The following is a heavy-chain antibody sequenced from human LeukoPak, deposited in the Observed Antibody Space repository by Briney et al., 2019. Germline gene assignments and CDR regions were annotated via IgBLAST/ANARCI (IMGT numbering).Heavy chain of an antibody. V-gene: IGHV3-23*01. D-gene: IGHD3-16*01. J-gene: IGHJ4*02. CDR1: GFTFSSYA. CDR2: ISAGGGST. CDR3: AKIISRWGCIDY. Sequence: GGSLRLSCAASGFTFSSYAMTWVRQAPGKGLEWVSTISAGGGSTSYADSVKGRFTISRDNSKNTLDLQMNSLRAEDTAVYFCAKIISRWGCIDYWGQGTLVTVSS.